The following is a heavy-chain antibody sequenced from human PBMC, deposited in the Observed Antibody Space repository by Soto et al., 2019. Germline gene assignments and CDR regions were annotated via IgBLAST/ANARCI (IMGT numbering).Heavy chain of an antibody. J-gene: IGHJ4*02. V-gene: IGHV4-59*08. CDR1: GGSIGNSY. D-gene: IGHD6-13*01. CDR3: ARHSSSWPIFDY. Sequence: QVQLQESGPGLVKPSETLSLTCTVSGGSIGNSYWSWIRQSPGKGLEWIGYIYYSGSSNYNPSLKSRVXTXVXXSKNPSSLKLSSVTAADTAVYYCARHSSSWPIFDYWGQGTLVIVSS. CDR2: IYYSGSS.